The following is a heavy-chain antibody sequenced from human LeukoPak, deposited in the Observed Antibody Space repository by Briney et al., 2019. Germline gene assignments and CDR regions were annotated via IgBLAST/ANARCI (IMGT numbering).Heavy chain of an antibody. CDR3: ARSGIKMVRGVIIKSPYHMDV. J-gene: IGHJ6*03. Sequence: GGSLRLSCAASGFTFSSYGMHWVRQAPGKGLEWVANIKQDGSEKYYVDSVKGRFTVSRDDAKNSLSLQMNSLRAEDTAVYYCARSGIKMVRGVIIKSPYHMDVWGKGTTVTVSS. CDR2: IKQDGSEK. V-gene: IGHV3-7*01. CDR1: GFTFSSYG. D-gene: IGHD3-10*01.